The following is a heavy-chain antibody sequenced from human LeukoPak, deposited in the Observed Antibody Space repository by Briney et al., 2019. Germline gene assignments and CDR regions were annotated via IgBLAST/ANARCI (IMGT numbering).Heavy chain of an antibody. CDR1: GFTFSSFE. CDR3: ARDRIGYSYGIDH. D-gene: IGHD5-18*01. V-gene: IGHV3-48*03. J-gene: IGHJ4*02. Sequence: GGSLRLSCAASGFTFSSFEMNWVRQAPGKGLEWVPYIRSSGSTTYYADSVKGRFTISRDNAKSSLYLQMNSLRDEDTAIYYCARDRIGYSYGIDHWGQGTLVTVSS. CDR2: IRSSGSTT.